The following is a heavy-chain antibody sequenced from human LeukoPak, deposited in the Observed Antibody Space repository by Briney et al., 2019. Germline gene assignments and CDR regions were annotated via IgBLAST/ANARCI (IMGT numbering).Heavy chain of an antibody. CDR1: GYSFTSYW. CDR2: IYSGDSDT. Sequence: GESLKISCKGSGYSFTSYWIGWVRQMPGKGLEWMGIIYSGDSDTRYSPSFQGQVTISADKSISTAYLQWSSLKASDTAMYYCARHREDYYDSSCAFDYWGQGTLVTVSS. V-gene: IGHV5-51*01. J-gene: IGHJ4*02. CDR3: ARHREDYYDSSCAFDY. D-gene: IGHD3-22*01.